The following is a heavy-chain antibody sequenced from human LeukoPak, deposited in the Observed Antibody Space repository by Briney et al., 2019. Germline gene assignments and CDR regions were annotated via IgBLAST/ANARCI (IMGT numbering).Heavy chain of an antibody. J-gene: IGHJ4*02. Sequence: GGSLRLSCAASGFTFSSYSINWVRQAPGKGLEWVSCVSSTSSFIYYADSVKGRFTISRDNAKNSLYLQMNSLRAEDTAVYYCARDQQQLVFDYWGQGTLVTVSS. CDR1: GFTFSSYS. D-gene: IGHD6-13*01. CDR2: VSSTSSFI. V-gene: IGHV3-21*01. CDR3: ARDQQQLVFDY.